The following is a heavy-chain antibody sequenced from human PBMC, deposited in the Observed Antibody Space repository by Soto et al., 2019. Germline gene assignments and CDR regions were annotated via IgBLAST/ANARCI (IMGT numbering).Heavy chain of an antibody. CDR3: ARGANWVDI. Sequence: ASVKVSCKASGYTFTVYYMHWVRQAPGQGLEWMGWINPNSGGTNYAQKLQGWVTMTRDTSISTAYMELSSLRSEDTAVYYCARGANWVDIWGQGTMVTGSS. J-gene: IGHJ3*02. CDR2: INPNSGGT. V-gene: IGHV1-2*04. CDR1: GYTFTVYY. D-gene: IGHD7-27*01.